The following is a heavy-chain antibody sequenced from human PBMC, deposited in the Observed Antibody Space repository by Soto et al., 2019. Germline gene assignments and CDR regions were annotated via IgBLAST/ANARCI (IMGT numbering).Heavy chain of an antibody. Sequence: GGSLRLSCAASGFTFSSYAMSWVRQAPGKGLEWVSAISGSGGSTYYADSVKGRFTISRDNSKNTLYLQMNSLRAEDKDVYYCAKAFGARPTAFDIWGQGTMVTVSS. J-gene: IGHJ3*02. D-gene: IGHD3-10*01. CDR2: ISGSGGST. CDR1: GFTFSSYA. CDR3: AKAFGARPTAFDI. V-gene: IGHV3-23*01.